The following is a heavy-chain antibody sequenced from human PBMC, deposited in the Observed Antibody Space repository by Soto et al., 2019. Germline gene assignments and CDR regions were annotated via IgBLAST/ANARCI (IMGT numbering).Heavy chain of an antibody. Sequence: EVQLVESGGGLVQPGGSLRLSCAASGFTFSRYWIHWVRQAPGKGLVWVSRINSDGSSPTYADSVKGRFTISRDNAKNTLYLQMNSLRAADTAVYYCAREEIFGVVIDAFDIWGQGTMVTVSS. V-gene: IGHV3-74*01. J-gene: IGHJ3*02. CDR2: INSDGSSP. CDR1: GFTFSRYW. CDR3: AREEIFGVVIDAFDI. D-gene: IGHD3-3*01.